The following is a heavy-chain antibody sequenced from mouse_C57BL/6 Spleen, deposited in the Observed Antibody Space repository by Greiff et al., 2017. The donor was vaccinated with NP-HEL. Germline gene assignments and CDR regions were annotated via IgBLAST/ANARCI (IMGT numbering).Heavy chain of an antibody. J-gene: IGHJ3*01. Sequence: EVKLQESGPGLVKPSQSLSLTCSVTGYSITSGYYWNWIRQFPGNKLEWMGYISYDGSNNYNPSLKNRSSITRDTSKNQFFLKLNSVTTEDTATYYCASEASSSPFAYWGQGTLVTVSA. V-gene: IGHV3-6*01. CDR2: ISYDGSN. CDR1: GYSITSGYY. CDR3: ASEASSSPFAY. D-gene: IGHD1-1*01.